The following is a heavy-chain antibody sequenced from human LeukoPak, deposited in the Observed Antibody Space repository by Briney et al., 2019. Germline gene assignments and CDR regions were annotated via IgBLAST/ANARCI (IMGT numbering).Heavy chain of an antibody. CDR3: ARIRDGYNDAYDI. CDR1: GYTFTGYY. Sequence: GASVKVSCKAPGYTFTGYYMHWVRQAPGQGLEWMGWINPNSGGTNYAQKFQGRVTMTRDTSISTVYMELSSLRSEDTAIYYCARIRDGYNDAYDIWGKGTTVTITS. J-gene: IGHJ6*04. CDR2: INPNSGGT. D-gene: IGHD5-24*01. V-gene: IGHV1-2*02.